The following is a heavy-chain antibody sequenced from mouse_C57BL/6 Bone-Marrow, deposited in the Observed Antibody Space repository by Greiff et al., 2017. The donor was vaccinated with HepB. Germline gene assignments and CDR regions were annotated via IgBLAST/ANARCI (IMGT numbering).Heavy chain of an antibody. CDR1: GFSLTSYA. D-gene: IGHD3-3*01. V-gene: IGHV2-9-1*01. CDR3: ARKGTLPYFDD. CDR2: IWTGGGT. Sequence: QVQLKQSGPGLVAPSQSLSITCTVSGFSLTSYAISWVRQPPGQGLEWIGVIWTGGGTNYNSALKSRLSISKDNSKSQVFLKMNSLQTADTARYYCARKGTLPYFDDWGQGTTLTVSS. J-gene: IGHJ2*01.